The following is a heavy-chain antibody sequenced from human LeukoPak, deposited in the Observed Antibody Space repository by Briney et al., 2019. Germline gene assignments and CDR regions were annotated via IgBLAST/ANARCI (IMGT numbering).Heavy chain of an antibody. D-gene: IGHD6-19*01. V-gene: IGHV4-38-2*02. CDR3: ARGQARLAWFDP. J-gene: IGHJ5*02. Sequence: PSETLSLTCTVSGYSISSDYYWGWIRQPPGRGLEWIGTIYHSGSTYYNPSLKSRVTISVDTSKNQFSLRLRSVTAADTAVYYCARGQARLAWFDPWGQGTLVTVSS. CDR1: GYSISSDYY. CDR2: IYHSGST.